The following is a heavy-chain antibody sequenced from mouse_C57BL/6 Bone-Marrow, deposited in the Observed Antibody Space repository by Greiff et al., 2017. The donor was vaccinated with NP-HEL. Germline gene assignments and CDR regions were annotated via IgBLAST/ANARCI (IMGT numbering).Heavy chain of an antibody. J-gene: IGHJ3*01. CDR2: ISSGGSYT. CDR3: ASPYGYDVAWFAY. Sequence: EVQGVESGGDLVKPGGSLKLSCAASGFTFSSYGMSWVRQTPDQRLEWVATISSGGSYTYYPHNVKGRSTISRDNATNTLYLQMSSLKSEDTAMYYRASPYGYDVAWFAYWGQGTLVTVSA. D-gene: IGHD2-2*01. V-gene: IGHV5-6*01. CDR1: GFTFSSYG.